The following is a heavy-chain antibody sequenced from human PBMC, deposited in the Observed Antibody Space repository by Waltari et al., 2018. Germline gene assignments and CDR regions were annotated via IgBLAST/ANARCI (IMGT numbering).Heavy chain of an antibody. D-gene: IGHD2-21*01. V-gene: IGHV1-2*02. CDR2: IDPNSGAT. J-gene: IGHJ4*02. CDR1: RYAFTQLY. Sequence: VQLVQSGTEVRRPGASVKLSCKASRYAFTQLYLHWVRRAPGQGLEWMGWIDPNSGATNYGQKFKDRITLTWDTSVNTADMELTRLASFDTAVYYCAREYCAGECRLFDFWGQGTGLTVSS. CDR3: AREYCAGECRLFDF.